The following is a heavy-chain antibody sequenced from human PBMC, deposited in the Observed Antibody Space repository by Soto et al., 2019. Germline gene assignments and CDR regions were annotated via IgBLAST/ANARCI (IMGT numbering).Heavy chain of an antibody. Sequence: SETLSLTCTVSGGSISSYYWGWIRQPPGKGLEWIGYIYYRGNTNYNPSFKSRVTMSVNTSKNLFSLTLSSVTAADTAVYYCARHPGYYDVLTGYSTYYFDSWGQRTLVTVSS. CDR1: GGSISSYY. D-gene: IGHD3-9*01. V-gene: IGHV4-59*08. J-gene: IGHJ4*02. CDR2: IYYRGNT. CDR3: ARHPGYYDVLTGYSTYYFDS.